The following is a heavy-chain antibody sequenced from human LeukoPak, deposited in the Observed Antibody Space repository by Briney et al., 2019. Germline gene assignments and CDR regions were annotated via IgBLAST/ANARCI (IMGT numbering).Heavy chain of an antibody. CDR3: ARDRTHGGDYLEAFDI. Sequence: GGSLRLSCAASGFTFSSYSMNWVRQAPGKGLEWVSSISSSSSYIYYADSVKGRFTISRDNAKNSLYLQMNSLRAEDTAVYYCARDRTHGGDYLEAFDIWGQGTMVTVSS. CDR1: GFTFSSYS. CDR2: ISSSSSYI. J-gene: IGHJ3*02. V-gene: IGHV3-21*01. D-gene: IGHD4-17*01.